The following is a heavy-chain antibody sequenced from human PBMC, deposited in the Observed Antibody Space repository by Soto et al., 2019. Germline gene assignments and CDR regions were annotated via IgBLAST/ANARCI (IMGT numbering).Heavy chain of an antibody. V-gene: IGHV3-23*01. CDR1: AFTFSSYA. D-gene: IGHD6-19*01. CDR2: ISGSGGST. CDR3: AKALYSSGWYYYGMDV. J-gene: IGHJ6*02. Sequence: GGSLRLSCAASAFTFSSYAMSWVRQAPGKGLEWVSAISGSGGSTYYADSVKGRFTISRDNSKNTLYLQMNSLRAEDTAVYYCAKALYSSGWYYYGMDVWGQGTTVTV.